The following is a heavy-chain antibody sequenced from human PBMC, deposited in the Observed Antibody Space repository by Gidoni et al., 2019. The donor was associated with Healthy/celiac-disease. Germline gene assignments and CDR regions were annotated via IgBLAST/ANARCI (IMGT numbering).Heavy chain of an antibody. V-gene: IGHV3-48*03. CDR1: GFTFSSYE. D-gene: IGHD1-26*01. CDR3: ARVGIELLLY. Sequence: EVQLVESGGGLVQPGGSPRFSCAASGFTFSSYEMNWVRQAPGKGLEWVSYISSSGSTIYYADSVKGRFTISRDNAKNSLYLQMNSLRAEDTAVYYCARVGIELLLYWGQGTLVPVSS. CDR2: ISSSGSTI. J-gene: IGHJ4*02.